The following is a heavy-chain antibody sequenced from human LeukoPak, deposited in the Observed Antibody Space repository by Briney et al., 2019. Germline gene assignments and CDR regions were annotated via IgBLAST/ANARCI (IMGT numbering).Heavy chain of an antibody. CDR3: ARGRRRDGYRQNWFDP. V-gene: IGHV4-34*01. Sequence: SETLSLTCTVSGGSISSYYLSWIRQTAGKGLEWIGEINHSGSTNYNPSLKSRVTISVDTSKNQFSLKLTSVTAADTAVYYCARGRRRDGYRQNWFDPWGQGTLVTVSS. D-gene: IGHD5-24*01. CDR1: GGSISSYY. CDR2: INHSGST. J-gene: IGHJ5*02.